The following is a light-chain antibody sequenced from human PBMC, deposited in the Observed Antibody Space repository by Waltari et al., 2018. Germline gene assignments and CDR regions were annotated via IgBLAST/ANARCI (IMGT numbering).Light chain of an antibody. CDR2: GAS. CDR3: QQYENWPPIT. Sequence: EIVMTQSHGTLSVSPGERATLSCWASQSIRSNLAWYQQKPGQAPRHLIYGASTRATGSPARFSGSGSGTDFTLTISSLQSEDLAVYYCQQYENWPPITFGGGTKVEIK. CDR1: QSIRSN. J-gene: IGKJ4*01. V-gene: IGKV3-15*01.